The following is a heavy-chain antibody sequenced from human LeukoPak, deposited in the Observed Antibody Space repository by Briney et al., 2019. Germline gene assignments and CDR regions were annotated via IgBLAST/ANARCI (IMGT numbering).Heavy chain of an antibody. J-gene: IGHJ4*02. CDR1: GFTVSSNY. CDR3: ARVTRDGYNTWYFDY. D-gene: IGHD5-24*01. Sequence: PGGCLRLSCAASGFTVSSNYMSWVRQAPGKGLEWVSVIYSGGSTYYADSVKGRFTISRDNSKNTLYLQMNSLRAEDTAVYYCARVTRDGYNTWYFDYWGQGTLVTVSS. CDR2: IYSGGST. V-gene: IGHV3-53*01.